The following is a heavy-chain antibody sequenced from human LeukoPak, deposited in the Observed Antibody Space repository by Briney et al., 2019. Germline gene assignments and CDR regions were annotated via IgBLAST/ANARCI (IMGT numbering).Heavy chain of an antibody. CDR3: AREGYSPGIVVVVAAGFDY. D-gene: IGHD2-15*01. V-gene: IGHV4-4*07. J-gene: IGHJ4*02. CDR2: IYTSGST. CDR1: GGSISSYY. Sequence: SETLSPTCTVSGGSISSYYWSWIRQPAGKGLEWIGRIYTSGSTNYNPSLKSRVTMSVDTSKNQFSLKLSSVTAADTAVYYCAREGYSPGIVVVVAAGFDYWGQGTLVTVSS.